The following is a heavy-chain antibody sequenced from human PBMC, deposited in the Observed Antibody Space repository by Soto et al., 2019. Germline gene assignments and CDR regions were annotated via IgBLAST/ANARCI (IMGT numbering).Heavy chain of an antibody. V-gene: IGHV4-31*03. D-gene: IGHD3-10*02. J-gene: IGHJ5*02. CDR1: GGSIGSGGYY. CDR3: ARSVFS. Sequence: QVQLQESGPGLVKPSQTLSLTCTVSGGSIGSGGYYWNWIRQHPGKGLEWIGYIYYIGSTYYNPSLKSRLTISLDTSKNQFSLKLSTVTAADTAVYYCARSVFSWGQGTLLTVSS. CDR2: IYYIGST.